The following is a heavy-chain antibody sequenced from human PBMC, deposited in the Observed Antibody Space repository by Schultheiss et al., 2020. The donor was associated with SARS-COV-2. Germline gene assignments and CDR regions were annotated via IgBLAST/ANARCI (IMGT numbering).Heavy chain of an antibody. V-gene: IGHV3-33*01. D-gene: IGHD2-2*02. CDR1: GFTFSSYG. CDR3: ARECSTSCHRVTPAPYGMDV. J-gene: IGHJ6*02. CDR2: IWYDGSNK. Sequence: GGSLRLSCAASGFTFSSYGMHWVRQAPGKGLEWVAVIWYDGSNKYYADSVKGRFTISRDNSKNTLYLQMNSLRAEDTAVYYCARECSTSCHRVTPAPYGMDVWGQGTTVTVSS.